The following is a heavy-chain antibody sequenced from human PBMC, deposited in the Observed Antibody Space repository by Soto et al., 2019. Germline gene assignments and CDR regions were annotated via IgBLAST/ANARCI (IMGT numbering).Heavy chain of an antibody. J-gene: IGHJ5*02. CDR3: ARMASSGTLNWFDP. Sequence: ASVKVSCKASGYTFINYDISWVRQATGQGLEWMGWMNPGSGKTGYANKFQGRVTMTRDASTSTAHLELSSLTSEDTAVYYCARMASSGTLNWFDPWGQGTLVTVSS. CDR1: GYTFINYD. CDR2: MNPGSGKT. V-gene: IGHV1-8*02.